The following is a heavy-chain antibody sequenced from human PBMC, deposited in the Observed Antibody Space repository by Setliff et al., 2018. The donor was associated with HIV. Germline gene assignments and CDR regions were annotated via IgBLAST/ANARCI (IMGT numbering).Heavy chain of an antibody. CDR2: IHTEQGFP. D-gene: IGHD5-12*01. J-gene: IGHJ3*02. V-gene: IGHV7-4-1*02. CDR3: AVDRHAFDI. CDR1: GYSLINYA. Sequence: ASVKVSCKASGYSLINYAINWLRQAPGRGLEWMGWIHTEQGFPMYAQGFTGRFVFSLDPSVNTAYLQINSLTPDDGGVYYCAVDRHAFDIWGQGTVVTVSS.